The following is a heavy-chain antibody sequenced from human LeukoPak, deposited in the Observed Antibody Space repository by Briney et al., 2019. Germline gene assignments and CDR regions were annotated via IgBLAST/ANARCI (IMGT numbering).Heavy chain of an antibody. J-gene: IGHJ5*02. Sequence: GGSLRLSCAASGFTFSSHWMSWVRQAPGKGLEWVANIKEDGSETDYVDSVKGRFTISRDNAKNSLYLQMNSLRAEDTAVYYCASLVDTAMVNNWFDPWGQGTLVTVSS. CDR3: ASLVDTAMVNNWFDP. CDR1: GFTFSSHW. CDR2: IKEDGSET. D-gene: IGHD5-18*01. V-gene: IGHV3-7*01.